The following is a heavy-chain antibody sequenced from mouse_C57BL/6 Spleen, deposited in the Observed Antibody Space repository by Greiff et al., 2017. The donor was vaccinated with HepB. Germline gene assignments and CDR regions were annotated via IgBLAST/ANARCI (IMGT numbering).Heavy chain of an antibody. CDR3: ARSYDGYYYAMDY. V-gene: IGHV1-69*01. CDR2: IDPSDSYT. Sequence: VQLQQPGAELVMPGASVKLSCKASGYTFPSYWMHWVKQRPGQGLEWIGEIDPSDSYTNYNQKFKGKSTLTVDKSSSTAYMQLSSLTSEDSAVYYCARSYDGYYYAMDYWGQGTSVTVSS. J-gene: IGHJ4*01. CDR1: GYTFPSYW. D-gene: IGHD2-3*01.